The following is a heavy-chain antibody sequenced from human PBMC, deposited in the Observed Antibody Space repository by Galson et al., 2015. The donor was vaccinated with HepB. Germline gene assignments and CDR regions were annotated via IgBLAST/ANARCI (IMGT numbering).Heavy chain of an antibody. CDR3: ARLGQISGSGNYDY. CDR1: GFTFSDYY. CDR2: ICNSGNTM. D-gene: IGHD3-10*01. Sequence: SLRLSCAASGFTFSDYYMSWIRQAPGKRLEWVSIICNSGNTMYYADSIKGRITFSSDNPKNSLYLQKNSRTAEDTAVYYCARLGQISGSGNYDYCGQGTLVIVSS. J-gene: IGHJ4*02. V-gene: IGHV3-11*01.